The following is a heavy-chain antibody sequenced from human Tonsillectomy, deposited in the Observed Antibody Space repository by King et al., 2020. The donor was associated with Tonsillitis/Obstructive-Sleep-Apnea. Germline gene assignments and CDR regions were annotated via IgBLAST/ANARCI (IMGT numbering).Heavy chain of an antibody. V-gene: IGHV3-74*01. J-gene: IGHJ6*02. Sequence: EVQLVESGGGLVQPGGSLRLSCAASSYTFSIYWMHWVRQAPGKGLVWVSRINSDGSSTTYADSVKGRFTISRDNAKNTLYLQMNSLRAEDTAVYYCARGEPAAIYYYYGMDVWGQGTTVTVSS. D-gene: IGHD2-2*01. CDR1: SYTFSIYW. CDR3: ARGEPAAIYYYYGMDV. CDR2: INSDGSST.